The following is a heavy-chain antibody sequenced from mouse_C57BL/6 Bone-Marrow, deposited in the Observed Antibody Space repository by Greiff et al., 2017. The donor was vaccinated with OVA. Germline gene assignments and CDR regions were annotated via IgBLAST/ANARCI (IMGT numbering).Heavy chain of an antibody. V-gene: IGHV5-12*01. D-gene: IGHD2-3*01. CDR1: GFTFSDYY. Sequence: EVKLMESGGGLVQPGGSLKLSCAASGFTFSDYYMYWVRQTPEKRLEWVAYISNGGGSTYYPDTVKGRFTISRDNAKNTLYLQRSRLKSEDTAMYYCARRDDGYYYWYFDVWGTGTTVTVSS. CDR2: ISNGGGST. J-gene: IGHJ1*03. CDR3: ARRDDGYYYWYFDV.